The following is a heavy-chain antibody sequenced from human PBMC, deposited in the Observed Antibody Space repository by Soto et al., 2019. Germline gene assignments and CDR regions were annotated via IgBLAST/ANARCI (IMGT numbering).Heavy chain of an antibody. D-gene: IGHD6-19*01. Sequence: EVQLLESGGGLVQPGGSLRLSCAASGFTFSSYAMSWVRQAPGKGLEWVSTISGSGGSTYYADSVKGRFTFSRDNSKNTLYLQMNSLRAEDTAVYYCAKGSRGWYERFDYWGQGTLVTVSS. CDR1: GFTFSSYA. J-gene: IGHJ4*02. V-gene: IGHV3-23*01. CDR3: AKGSRGWYERFDY. CDR2: ISGSGGST.